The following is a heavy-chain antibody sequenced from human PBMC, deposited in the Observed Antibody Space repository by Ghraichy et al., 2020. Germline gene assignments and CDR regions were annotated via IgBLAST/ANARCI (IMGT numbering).Heavy chain of an antibody. D-gene: IGHD5-24*01. CDR3: AVEMATTYYYYGMDV. CDR2: ISGSGGST. CDR1: GFTFSSYA. J-gene: IGHJ6*02. Sequence: GESLNISCAASGFTFSSYAMSWVRQAPGKGLEWVSAISGSGGSTYYADSVKGRFTISRDNSKNTLYLQMNSLRAEDTAVYYCAVEMATTYYYYGMDVWGQGTTVTVSS. V-gene: IGHV3-23*01.